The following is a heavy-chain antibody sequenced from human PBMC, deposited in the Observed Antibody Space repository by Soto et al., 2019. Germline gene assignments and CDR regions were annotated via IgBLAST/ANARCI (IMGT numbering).Heavy chain of an antibody. CDR1: GFTFNNYA. CDR2: ISGGGDTT. J-gene: IGHJ4*02. V-gene: IGHV3-23*01. D-gene: IGHD3-10*01. CDR3: AKGRGGSGSLTRRVDF. Sequence: EVRLLESGGGLVQPGGSLRLSCAASGFTFNNYAMTWVRQAPGKGLEWVSAISGGGDTTSYADSVKGRFTVSRDGSKTSTDLQMSSPRAEDTALYYCAKGRGGSGSLTRRVDFWGQGTLVTVSS.